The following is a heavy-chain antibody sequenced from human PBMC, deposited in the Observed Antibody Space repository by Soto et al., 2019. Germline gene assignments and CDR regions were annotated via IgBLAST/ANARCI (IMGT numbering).Heavy chain of an antibody. V-gene: IGHV3-9*01. Sequence: EMQLVESGGGLVQPGRSLRLSCAASGFTFDDFAMHWVRQAPGKGLEWVSGINWNSGDIDYADSVRGRFTISRDNAKNALYLQMNSLRAEDAALYYCVKAIGAYGAYWYFDLWGRGTLVTVSS. CDR1: GFTFDDFA. CDR3: VKAIGAYGAYWYFDL. D-gene: IGHD2-8*01. CDR2: INWNSGDI. J-gene: IGHJ2*01.